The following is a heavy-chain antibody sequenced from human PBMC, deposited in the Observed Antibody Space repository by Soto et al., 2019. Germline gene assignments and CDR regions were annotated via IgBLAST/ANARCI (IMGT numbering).Heavy chain of an antibody. V-gene: IGHV3-53*01. Sequence: EVQLVESGGGLIQPGGSLKLSCAVSGLDVSGNYMNWVRQAPGKGLEWVSVIYSGGSTYYADSVKGRFTISRDTSKNTIYLEMNSLRAADTAVYYCERDGGCDGVDCNKLFGPWCQGTLATVSS. J-gene: IGHJ5*02. D-gene: IGHD2-21*01. CDR2: IYSGGST. CDR3: ERDGGCDGVDCNKLFGP. CDR1: GLDVSGNY.